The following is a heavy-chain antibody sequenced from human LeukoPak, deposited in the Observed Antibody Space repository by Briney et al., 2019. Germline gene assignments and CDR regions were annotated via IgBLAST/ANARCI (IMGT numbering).Heavy chain of an antibody. D-gene: IGHD5-18*01. CDR3: ARDPGGYNYGPEGIFDY. CDR2: IYYSGST. CDR1: GGSISSGGYY. V-gene: IGHV4-31*03. J-gene: IGHJ4*02. Sequence: DPSQTLSLTCTVSGGSISSGGYYWSWIRQHPGKGLEWIGYIYYSGSTNYNPSLKSRVTMSVDTSKNQFSLKLSSVTTADTAVYYCARDPGGYNYGPEGIFDYWGQGTLVTVSS.